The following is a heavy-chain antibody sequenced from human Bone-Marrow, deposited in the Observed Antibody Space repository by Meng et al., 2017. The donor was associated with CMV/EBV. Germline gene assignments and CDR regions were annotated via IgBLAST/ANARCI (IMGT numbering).Heavy chain of an antibody. J-gene: IGHJ5*02. Sequence: PGLVKPSVPLFRSCTDSGGAHSSSMYYWGWIRQTPGKRVEGIGRIYYSGSTYYNPIIKSRSTISVDMSKNQLSLKVTSVTAADTAVYYSAMVLPPGNWFDPWGQGTLVTVSS. CDR2: IYYSGST. D-gene: IGHD3-10*01. CDR3: AMVLPPGNWFDP. CDR1: GGAHSSSMYY. V-gene: IGHV4-39*07.